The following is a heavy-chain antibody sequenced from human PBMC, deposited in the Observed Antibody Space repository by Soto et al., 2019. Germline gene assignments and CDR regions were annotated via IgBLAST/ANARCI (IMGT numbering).Heavy chain of an antibody. J-gene: IGHJ4*02. D-gene: IGHD2-15*01. Sequence: SVKVSCKASGGTFXSYAISWVRQAPGQGLEWMGWIIPSFGAANYAQKFQGRVTMTRDTSISTAYMELSRLRFDDTAVYYCARDLCGASCSVFDYWGQGTLVTVSS. CDR3: ARDLCGASCSVFDY. CDR2: IIPSFGAA. CDR1: GGTFXSYA. V-gene: IGHV1-69*05.